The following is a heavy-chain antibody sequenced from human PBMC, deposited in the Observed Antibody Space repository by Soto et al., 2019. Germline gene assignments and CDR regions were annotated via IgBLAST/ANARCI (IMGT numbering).Heavy chain of an antibody. D-gene: IGHD3-10*01. Sequence: GGSLRLSCAASGFTFSSYWMSWVRQAPGKGLEWVANIKQDGSEKYYVDSVKGRFTISRDNAKNSLYLQMNGLRAEDTAVYYCARGRGPDYYGSGSYYNSGYMDVWGKGTTVTVSS. CDR3: ARGRGPDYYGSGSYYNSGYMDV. J-gene: IGHJ6*03. V-gene: IGHV3-7*01. CDR2: IKQDGSEK. CDR1: GFTFSSYW.